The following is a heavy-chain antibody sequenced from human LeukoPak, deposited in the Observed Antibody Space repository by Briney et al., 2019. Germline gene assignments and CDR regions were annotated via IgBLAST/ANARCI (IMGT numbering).Heavy chain of an antibody. J-gene: IGHJ4*02. V-gene: IGHV4-59*01. CDR2: IYYSGST. CDR1: GGSISSYY. Sequence: PSETLSLTCTVSGGSISSYYWSWIRQPPGKGLEWIGYIYYSGSTNYNPSLKSRVTISVDTSKNQLSLKLTSMTTADTAVYYCARVTDWNDFDYWGQGTLVTVSS. CDR3: ARVTDWNDFDY. D-gene: IGHD1-1*01.